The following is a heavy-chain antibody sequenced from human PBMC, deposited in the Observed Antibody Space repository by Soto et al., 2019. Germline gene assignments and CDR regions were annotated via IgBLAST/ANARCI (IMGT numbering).Heavy chain of an antibody. V-gene: IGHV1-2*04. D-gene: IGHD3-3*01. CDR1: GYTFTGYY. Sequence: ASVKVSCKASGYTFTGYYMHWVRQAPGQGLEWMGWINPNSGGTNYAQKFQGWVTMTRDASISTAYMELSRLRSDDTAVYYCARHFTFFGVVMSYGMDVWGQGTTVTVSS. J-gene: IGHJ6*02. CDR2: INPNSGGT. CDR3: ARHFTFFGVVMSYGMDV.